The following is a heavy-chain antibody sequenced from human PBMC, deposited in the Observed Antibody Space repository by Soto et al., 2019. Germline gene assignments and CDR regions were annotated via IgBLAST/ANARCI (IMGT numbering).Heavy chain of an antibody. D-gene: IGHD6-19*01. CDR3: ARAGLIAVATGDFDY. V-gene: IGHV3-30-3*01. CDR1: GFTFSSYA. CDR2: ISYDGSNK. J-gene: IGHJ4*02. Sequence: QVQLVESGGGVVQPGRSLRLSCAASGFTFSSYAMHWVRQAPGKGLEWVAVISYDGSNKYYADSVKGRFTISRDNSKNTLYLQMNSLRAEDTAVYYCARAGLIAVATGDFDYWGQGTLVTVSS.